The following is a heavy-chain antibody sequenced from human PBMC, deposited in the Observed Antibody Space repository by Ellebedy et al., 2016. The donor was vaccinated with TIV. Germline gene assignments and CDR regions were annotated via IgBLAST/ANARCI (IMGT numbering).Heavy chain of an antibody. CDR1: GITFSSYV. V-gene: IGHV3-23*01. Sequence: GESLKISCAASGITFSSYVMSWVRQAPGKGLEWVSTISGSGGSTYYADSVKGRFTISRDNSKNTLYLQMNSLRAEDTAVYYCARDPVGVGPAFDIWGQGTMVTVSS. D-gene: IGHD4-23*01. J-gene: IGHJ3*02. CDR2: ISGSGGST. CDR3: ARDPVGVGPAFDI.